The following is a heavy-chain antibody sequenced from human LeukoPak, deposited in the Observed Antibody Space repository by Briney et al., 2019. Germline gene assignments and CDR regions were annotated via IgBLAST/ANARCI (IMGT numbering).Heavy chain of an antibody. J-gene: IGHJ4*02. Sequence: GGSLRLSCAASGFTVSSNYMSWVRQVPGKGLEWVSVIYSDGTISYADSVKGRFTISRDNSENTLYLQMNSLRVEDTAVYYCAREVGGGASGQWGQGTLVAVSS. V-gene: IGHV3-66*01. CDR1: GFTVSSNY. CDR2: IYSDGTI. D-gene: IGHD3-16*01. CDR3: AREVGGGASGQ.